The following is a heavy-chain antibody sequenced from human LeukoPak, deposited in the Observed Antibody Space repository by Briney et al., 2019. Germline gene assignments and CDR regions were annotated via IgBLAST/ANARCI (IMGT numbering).Heavy chain of an antibody. CDR1: GYTFTSYG. CDR3: ARGSGSGWYESVYYYYYMDV. V-gene: IGHV1-69*06. D-gene: IGHD6-19*01. J-gene: IGHJ6*03. CDR2: IIPIFGTA. Sequence: SVKVSCKASGYTFTSYGISWVRPAPGQGLEWMGGIIPIFGTANYAQKFQGRVTITADKSTSTAYMELSSLRSEDTAVYYCARGSGSGWYESVYYYYYMDVWGKGTTVTVSS.